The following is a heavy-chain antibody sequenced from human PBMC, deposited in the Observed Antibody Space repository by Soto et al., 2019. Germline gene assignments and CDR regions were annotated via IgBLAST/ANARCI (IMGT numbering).Heavy chain of an antibody. CDR1: GFTFNIYA. J-gene: IGHJ4*02. V-gene: IGHV3-23*01. Sequence: EVQLLDSGGDLIQPGGSLRLSCAASGFTFNIYAMTWVRQAPGKGLQWVSAISRYGDFTYYADSVEGRYTISRDNSKNTQYLQQKRLRDEHTAVYDCAKDRHLDPDSRGYLLDNWGQGTLVTVSS. CDR3: AKDRHLDPDSRGYLLDN. CDR2: ISRYGDFT. D-gene: IGHD3-22*01.